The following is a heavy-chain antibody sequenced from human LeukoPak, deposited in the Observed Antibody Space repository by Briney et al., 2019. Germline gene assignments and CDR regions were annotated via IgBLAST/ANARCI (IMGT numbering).Heavy chain of an antibody. V-gene: IGHV4-39*07. Sequence: SETLSLTCTVSGGSIITSRYYWGWVRQSPGKGLEWLGSIYYPGSTNYNPSLKSRVTISVDTSKNQFSLKLSSVAAADTAVYYCARDSKGFDPWGQGTLVTVSS. CDR1: GGSIITSRYY. CDR2: IYYPGST. CDR3: ARDSKGFDP. J-gene: IGHJ5*02.